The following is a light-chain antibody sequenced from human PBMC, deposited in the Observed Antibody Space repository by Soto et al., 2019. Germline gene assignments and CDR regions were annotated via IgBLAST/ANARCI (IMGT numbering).Light chain of an antibody. CDR3: QQSYSTPWT. J-gene: IGKJ1*01. CDR1: QSMSDY. V-gene: IGKV1-39*01. CDR2: GAS. Sequence: DIPMTQFPPSLSASVGDRVTITCRASQSMSDYLSWYQQKPGMAPKLLIYGASTLETGVPSRFSGSGSGTGFTLPINNLQREDFATYYCQQSYSTPWTFGQGTKVEVK.